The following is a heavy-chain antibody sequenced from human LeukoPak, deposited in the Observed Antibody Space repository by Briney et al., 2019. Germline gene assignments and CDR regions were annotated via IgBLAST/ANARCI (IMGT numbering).Heavy chain of an antibody. J-gene: IGHJ6*02. CDR3: ARDAYEYYYDSTDYYYGMDV. CDR2: IIPILGIA. CDR1: GGTFSSYA. V-gene: IGHV1-69*04. Sequence: SVKVSCKASGGTFSSYAISWVRQAPGQGLEWMGRIIPILGIANYAQKFQGRVTITADKPTSTAYMELSSLRSEDTAVYYCARDAYEYYYDSTDYYYGMDVWGQGTTVTVSS. D-gene: IGHD3-22*01.